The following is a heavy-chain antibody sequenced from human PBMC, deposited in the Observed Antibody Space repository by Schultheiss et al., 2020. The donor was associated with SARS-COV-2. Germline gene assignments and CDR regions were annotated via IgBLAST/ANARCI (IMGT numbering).Heavy chain of an antibody. V-gene: IGHV3-30*02. CDR1: GFTFSSYA. CDR2: IWYDGSNK. Sequence: GGSLRLSCAASGFTFSSYAMSWVRQAPGKGLEWVAVIWYDGSNKYYADSVKGRFTISRDNSKNTLYLQMNSLRAEDTAVYYCAKGDATYYYMDVWGKGTTVTVSS. CDR3: AKGDATYYYMDV. J-gene: IGHJ6*03. D-gene: IGHD5-12*01.